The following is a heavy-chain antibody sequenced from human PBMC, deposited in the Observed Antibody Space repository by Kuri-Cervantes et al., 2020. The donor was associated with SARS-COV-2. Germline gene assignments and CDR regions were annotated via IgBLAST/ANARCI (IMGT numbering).Heavy chain of an antibody. J-gene: IGHJ4*02. CDR1: GASISTSGYF. CDR2: IYHSGST. D-gene: IGHD1-26*01. Sequence: ESLKISCTVSGASISTSGYFWGWIRQPPGKGLEWIGSIYHSGSTYYNPSLKSRVTISVDTSKNQFSLKLSSVTAADTAVYYCATRPVESGSSTFDYWGQGTLVTVAS. V-gene: IGHV4-39*01. CDR3: ATRPVESGSSTFDY.